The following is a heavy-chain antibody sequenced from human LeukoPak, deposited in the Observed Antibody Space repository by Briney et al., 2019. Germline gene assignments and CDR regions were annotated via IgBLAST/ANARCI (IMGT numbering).Heavy chain of an antibody. D-gene: IGHD6-19*01. CDR2: IYSGGTT. CDR3: ARYHSGWYYSDY. CDR1: GFIVSSNY. Sequence: GGSLRLSCAASGFIVSSNYMSWVRQAPGKGLEWVSVIYSGGTTYYADSVKGRFTISRDNSKNTLYLQMNSLRAEDTAVYYCARYHSGWYYSDYWGQGTLVTASS. J-gene: IGHJ4*02. V-gene: IGHV3-53*01.